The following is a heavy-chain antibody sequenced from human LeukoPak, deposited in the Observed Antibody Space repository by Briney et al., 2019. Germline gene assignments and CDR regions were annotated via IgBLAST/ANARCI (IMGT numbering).Heavy chain of an antibody. CDR3: ARGRGGSYDS. J-gene: IGHJ4*02. V-gene: IGHV3-64*02. CDR1: GFILSDYA. Sequence: GGSLRLSCAASGFILSDYAIHWVRQGPGKGLEYVAAISSNGAKTFYAEPVKGRFTISRDNPDNTVDLQMDSLRVEDMGVYYCARGRGGSYDSWGQGILVTVSS. D-gene: IGHD1-26*01. CDR2: ISSNGAKT.